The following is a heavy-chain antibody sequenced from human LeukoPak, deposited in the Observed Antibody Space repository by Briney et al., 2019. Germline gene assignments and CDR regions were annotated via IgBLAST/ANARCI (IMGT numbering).Heavy chain of an antibody. J-gene: IGHJ3*02. CDR2: INAGNGNT. CDR1: GYTFTSYA. D-gene: IGHD4-17*01. V-gene: IGHV1-3*01. CDR3: ARSREVTTVAFDI. Sequence: ASVKVSCKASGYTFTSYAMHWVRQAPGQRLEWMGWINAGNGNTKYSQKFQGRVTITRDTSASTAYMELSSLRSEDTAVYYCARSREVTTVAFDIWSQGTMVTVSS.